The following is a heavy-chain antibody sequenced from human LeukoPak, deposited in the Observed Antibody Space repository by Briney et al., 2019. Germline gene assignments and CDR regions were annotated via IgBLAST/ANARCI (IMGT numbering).Heavy chain of an antibody. D-gene: IGHD1-26*01. V-gene: IGHV4-39*01. CDR2: IYYSGST. J-gene: IGHJ6*03. CDR3: ARNGRSYYYYYYMDV. CDR1: GGSISSSSYY. Sequence: SETLSLTCTVSGGSISSSSYYWGWIRQPPGKGLEWIGSIYYSGSTYYNPSLKSRVTISVDTSKNQFSLKLSSVTAADTAVYYCARNGRSYYYYYYMDVWGKGTTVTISS.